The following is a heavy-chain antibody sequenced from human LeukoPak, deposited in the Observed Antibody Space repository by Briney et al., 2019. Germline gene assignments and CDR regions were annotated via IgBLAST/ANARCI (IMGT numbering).Heavy chain of an antibody. CDR1: GGTFSSYA. D-gene: IGHD3-10*01. J-gene: IGHJ5*02. CDR2: IIPIFGTA. V-gene: IGHV1-69*13. Sequence: SVKVSCKASGGTFSSYAISWVRQAPGQGLEWMGGIIPIFGTANYAQKFQGRVTITADESTSTAYMELSSLRSEDTAVYYCARSPITMVRGVKDWFDPWGQGTLVTASS. CDR3: ARSPITMVRGVKDWFDP.